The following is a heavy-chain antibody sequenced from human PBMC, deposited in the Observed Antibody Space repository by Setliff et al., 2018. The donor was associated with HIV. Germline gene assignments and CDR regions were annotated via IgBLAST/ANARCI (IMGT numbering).Heavy chain of an antibody. D-gene: IGHD3-3*01. J-gene: IGHJ4*02. CDR3: ARAGSGVVGSRPFDY. CDR2: IYYSGST. V-gene: IGHV4-59*08. Sequence: SSETLSLTCTVSGGSISSYYWSWIRQPPGKGLEWIGYIYYSGSTNYNPSLKSRVTISVDTSKNQFSLKLSSVTAADTAVYYCARAGSGVVGSRPFDYWGQGTLVTV. CDR1: GGSISSYY.